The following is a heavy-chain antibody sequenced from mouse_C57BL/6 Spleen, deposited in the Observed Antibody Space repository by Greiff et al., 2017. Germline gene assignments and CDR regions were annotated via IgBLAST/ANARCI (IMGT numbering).Heavy chain of an antibody. CDR1: GIDFSRYW. CDR3: AREAIYYYAMDY. D-gene: IGHD2-1*01. J-gene: IGHJ4*01. V-gene: IGHV4-1*01. CDR2: INPDSSTI. Sequence: EVKLQESGGGLVQPGGSLKLSCAASGIDFSRYWMSWVRRAPGQGLEWIGEINPDSSTINYAPSLKDKFIISRDNTKNTLYLQMSKVRSEDTALNYCAREAIYYYAMDYWGQGTTVTVSS.